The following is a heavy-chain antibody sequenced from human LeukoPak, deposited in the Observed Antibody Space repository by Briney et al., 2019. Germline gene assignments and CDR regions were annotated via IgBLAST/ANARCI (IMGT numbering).Heavy chain of an antibody. V-gene: IGHV3-20*01. CDR3: AREHFGGWELQYWFDP. D-gene: IGHD1-26*01. CDR1: GFTFDDYG. J-gene: IGHJ5*02. Sequence: PGGSLRLSCAASGFTFDDYGMSWVRQAPGKGLEWVSGINWNGGSTGYADSVKGRFTISRGNAKNSLYLQMNSLRAEDTALYHCAREHFGGWELQYWFDPWGQGTLVTVSS. CDR2: INWNGGST.